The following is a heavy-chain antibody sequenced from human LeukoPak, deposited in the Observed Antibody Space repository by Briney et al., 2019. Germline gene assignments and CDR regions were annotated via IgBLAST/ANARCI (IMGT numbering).Heavy chain of an antibody. J-gene: IGHJ6*03. CDR1: GGSFSGYD. V-gene: IGHV4-34*01. Sequence: SETLSLTCGVSGGSFSGYDWTWFRQPLGKGLEGMGRINDGGDTHYSPSLKSRVTISIDTSKKQFSLKMKSVTAADTAVYYCARGLGWKMATLGLFYMDVWGEGTTVTVS. CDR2: INDGGDT. CDR3: ARGLGWKMATLGLFYMDV. D-gene: IGHD5-24*01.